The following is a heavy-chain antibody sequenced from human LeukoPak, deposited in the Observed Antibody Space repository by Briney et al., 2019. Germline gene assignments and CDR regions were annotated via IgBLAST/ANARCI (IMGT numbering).Heavy chain of an antibody. D-gene: IGHD6-13*01. CDR2: ISGSGGGT. J-gene: IGHJ4*02. CDR3: AKELEQQLVNSAVDY. Sequence: GGSLRPSCAASGFTFSSYAMSWVRQAPGKGLEWVSAISGSGGGTYYADSVKGRFTISRDNSKNTLYLQMNSLRAEDTAVYYCAKELEQQLVNSAVDYWGQGTLVTVS. V-gene: IGHV3-23*01. CDR1: GFTFSSYA.